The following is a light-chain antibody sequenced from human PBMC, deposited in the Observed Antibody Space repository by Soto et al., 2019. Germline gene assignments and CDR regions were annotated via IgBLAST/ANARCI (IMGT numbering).Light chain of an antibody. CDR3: QQDYSTLAT. CDR1: ESISRH. CDR2: AAS. V-gene: IGKV1-39*01. J-gene: IGKJ5*01. Sequence: DIQMSQSPSSLSTSVGDRVTITCRAAESISRHLNWYQQKPGRAPDLLIYAASTLQNGVPSRFTGSGSGTEFTLTITGLQLEDFATYYCQQDYSTLATFGQGTRLEIK.